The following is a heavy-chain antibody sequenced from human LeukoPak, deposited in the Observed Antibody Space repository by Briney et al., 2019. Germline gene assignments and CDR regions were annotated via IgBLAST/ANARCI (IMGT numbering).Heavy chain of an antibody. J-gene: IGHJ4*02. V-gene: IGHV4-31*03. Sequence: PSETLSLTCSVSGGPIISYGYYWTWIRQYPGKGLEWIGNIFYNGTTYYNPSFKGRVTVSGDTSKNQLSLNLNSLTAADTAVYYCARDRMDTALAFFFDYWGQGTLVTVSS. CDR1: GGPIISYGYY. D-gene: IGHD5-18*01. CDR2: IFYNGTT. CDR3: ARDRMDTALAFFFDY.